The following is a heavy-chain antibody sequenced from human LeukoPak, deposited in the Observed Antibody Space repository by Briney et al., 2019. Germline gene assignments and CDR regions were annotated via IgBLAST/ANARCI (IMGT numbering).Heavy chain of an antibody. V-gene: IGHV3-74*01. CDR1: GFTFSSYS. J-gene: IGHJ4*02. CDR3: AGGRYYLDS. CDR2: FNSDGIST. Sequence: PGGSLRLSCAASGFTFSSYSMNWVRQTPGKGLVWVSRFNSDGISTSYADSVKGRFTISRDNAKNTLYLQMNSLRAEDTAMYYCAGGRYYLDSWGQGTLVTVSS.